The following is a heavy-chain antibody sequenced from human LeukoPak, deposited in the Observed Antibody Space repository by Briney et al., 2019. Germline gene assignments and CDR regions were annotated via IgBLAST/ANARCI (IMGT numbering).Heavy chain of an antibody. CDR1: GTSFNSYW. D-gene: IGHD1-26*01. J-gene: IGHJ1*01. CDR2: IYPGDSDT. Sequence: GASLKISCKGSGTSFNSYWIGWVRQMPGKGLEWMGIIYPGDSDTRYSPSFQGQVTISADKSISTTYLQWSSLKASDTAMYYCARLISGSLGEYFQYWGQGTLVTVSS. CDR3: ARLISGSLGEYFQY. V-gene: IGHV5-51*01.